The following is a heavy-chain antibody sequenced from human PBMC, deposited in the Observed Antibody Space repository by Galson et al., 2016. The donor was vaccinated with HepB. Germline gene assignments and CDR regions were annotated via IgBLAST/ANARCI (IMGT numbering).Heavy chain of an antibody. D-gene: IGHD6-13*01. Sequence: QSGAEVKKPGESLKISCQGSGHKFTSYWIGCVRQVPGKRLESMGTIHPGDPATRYRPSFQGQVTISVDKSISTAYLQWSSLKASDSAMYYCARHELHSNSWYMDSWGQGTLVTVSS. V-gene: IGHV5-51*01. CDR3: ARHELHSNSWYMDS. CDR2: IHPGDPAT. CDR1: GHKFTSYW. J-gene: IGHJ4*02.